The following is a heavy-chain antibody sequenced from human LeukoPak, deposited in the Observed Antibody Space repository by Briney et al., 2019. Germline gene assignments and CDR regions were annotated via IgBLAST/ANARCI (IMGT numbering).Heavy chain of an antibody. Sequence: QAGGSLRLSCAASGFAFYTYAMSWVRQAPGKGLEWVSSIFPNGRNTYYADSVKGRFTISRDNSRNMLYLEMNSLRAEDTAMYYCAKDRLPDVSWSLDYWGQGTLVTVSS. V-gene: IGHV3-23*01. CDR1: GFAFYTYA. D-gene: IGHD6-13*01. J-gene: IGHJ4*02. CDR3: AKDRLPDVSWSLDY. CDR2: IFPNGRNT.